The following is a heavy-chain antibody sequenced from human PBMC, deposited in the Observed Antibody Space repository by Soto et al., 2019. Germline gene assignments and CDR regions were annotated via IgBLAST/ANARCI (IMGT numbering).Heavy chain of an antibody. D-gene: IGHD2-15*01. J-gene: IGHJ6*03. CDR3: ARDIMDIVVVVAASPYYYYMDV. CDR2: ISAYNGNT. Sequence: ASVKVSCKASGYTFTSYGISWVRQAPGQGLEWMGWISAYNGNTNYAQKLQGRVTMTTDTSTSTAYMELRSLRSDDTAVYYCARDIMDIVVVVAASPYYYYMDVWGKGTTVTVFS. CDR1: GYTFTSYG. V-gene: IGHV1-18*01.